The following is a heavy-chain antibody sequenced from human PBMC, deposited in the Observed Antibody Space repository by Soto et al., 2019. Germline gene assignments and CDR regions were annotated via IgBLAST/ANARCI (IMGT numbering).Heavy chain of an antibody. Sequence: SETLSLTCTVSGGSISSYYWSWIRQPPGKGLEWIGYIYYSGSTNYNPSLKSRVTISVDTSKNQFSLKLSSVTAADTAVYYCASTDHYDYIWGSPKTPYYFDYWGQGTLVTVSS. D-gene: IGHD3-16*01. CDR2: IYYSGST. CDR1: GGSISSYY. V-gene: IGHV4-59*01. CDR3: ASTDHYDYIWGSPKTPYYFDY. J-gene: IGHJ4*02.